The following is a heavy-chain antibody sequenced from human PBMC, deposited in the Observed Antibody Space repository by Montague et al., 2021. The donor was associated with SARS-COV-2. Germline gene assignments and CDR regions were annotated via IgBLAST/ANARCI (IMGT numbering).Heavy chain of an antibody. J-gene: IGHJ4*02. D-gene: IGHD1-26*01. V-gene: IGHV3-30*04. Sequence: SLRLSCAASGFYFGYAMHWVRQAPGKGLEWVALISNDGSNKHYADSVKGRFTISRDNSKSTLYLQMNSLRTEDTAVYYCARESGSFHDGGYFDYWGQGSLVTVSS. CDR2: ISNDGSNK. CDR3: ARESGSFHDGGYFDY. CDR1: GFYFGYA.